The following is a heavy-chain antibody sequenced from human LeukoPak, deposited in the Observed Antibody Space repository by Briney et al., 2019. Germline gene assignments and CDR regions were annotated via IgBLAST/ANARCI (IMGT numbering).Heavy chain of an antibody. CDR2: INHSGST. CDR1: GGSFSGYY. Sequence: PSETLSLTCAVYGGSFSGYYWSWIRHPPGKGLEWIGEINHSGSTNYNPSLKSRVTISVDTSKNQFSLKLSSVTAADTAVYYCARALHGYQLSGGYYFDYWGQGTLVTVSS. D-gene: IGHD5-24*01. J-gene: IGHJ4*02. CDR3: ARALHGYQLSGGYYFDY. V-gene: IGHV4-34*01.